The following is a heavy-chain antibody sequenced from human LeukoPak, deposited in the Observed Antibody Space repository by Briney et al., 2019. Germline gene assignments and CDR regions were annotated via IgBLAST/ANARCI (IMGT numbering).Heavy chain of an antibody. V-gene: IGHV3-64*01. CDR1: GFIVSSNF. CDR2: ISSNGGST. CDR3: ARVGHDYGDYVFIY. Sequence: GGSLRLSCAASGFIVSSNFMSWVRQAPGKGLEYVSAISSNGGSTYYANSVKGRFTISRDNSKNTLYLQMGSLRAEDMAVYYCARVGHDYGDYVFIYWGQGTLVTVSS. J-gene: IGHJ4*02. D-gene: IGHD4-17*01.